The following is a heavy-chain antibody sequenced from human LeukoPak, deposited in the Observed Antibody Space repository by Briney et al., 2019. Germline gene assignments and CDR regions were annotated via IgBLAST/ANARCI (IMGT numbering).Heavy chain of an antibody. Sequence: ASVKVSCKASGYTFTGYYMHWVRQAPGQGLEWMGRINPNSGGTNYAQKFQGRVTMTRDTSISTAYMELSRLRSDDTAVYYCARSPYCGGDCYIYYFDYWGQGTLVTVSS. D-gene: IGHD2-21*02. J-gene: IGHJ4*02. CDR3: ARSPYCGGDCYIYYFDY. CDR1: GYTFTGYY. CDR2: INPNSGGT. V-gene: IGHV1-2*06.